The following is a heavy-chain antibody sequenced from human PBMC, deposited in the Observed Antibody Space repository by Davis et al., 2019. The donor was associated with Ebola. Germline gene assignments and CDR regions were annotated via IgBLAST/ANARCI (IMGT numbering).Heavy chain of an antibody. V-gene: IGHV4-61*01. CDR3: ARELVTEYCSSTSCYTKKVSWFDP. Sequence: PSETLSLTCTVPGGSVSSGSYYWSWIRQPPGKGLEWIGYIYYSGSTNYNPSLKSRVTISVDTSKNQFSLKLSSVTAADTAVYYCARELVTEYCSSTSCYTKKVSWFDPWGQGTLVTVSS. D-gene: IGHD2-2*02. J-gene: IGHJ5*02. CDR2: IYYSGST. CDR1: GGSVSSGSYY.